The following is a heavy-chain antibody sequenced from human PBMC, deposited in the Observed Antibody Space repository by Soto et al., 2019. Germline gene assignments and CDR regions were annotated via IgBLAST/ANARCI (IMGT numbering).Heavy chain of an antibody. V-gene: IGHV3-53*01. CDR3: VRPLPSGRNYGLDV. Sequence: EVQLVESGGGLIQPGWSLRLSCAASGLTVSNAYMAWVRQAPGMGLEWVSVIYDNGTTYYADSVKGRFTISRDTSTNTRSLQMDSLRAEDTAVYYCVRPLPSGRNYGLDVWGQGTTVTVSS. D-gene: IGHD3-10*01. CDR2: IYDNGTT. CDR1: GLTVSNAY. J-gene: IGHJ6*02.